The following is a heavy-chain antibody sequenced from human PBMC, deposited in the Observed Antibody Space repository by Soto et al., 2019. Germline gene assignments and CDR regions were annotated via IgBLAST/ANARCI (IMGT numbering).Heavy chain of an antibody. CDR1: GFTFSSYG. CDR3: AKDSPYSSSLGMDV. Sequence: QVQLVESGGGVVQPGRSLRLSCAASGFTFSSYGMHWVRQAPCKGLPWVAVISYDGSNKYYADSVKGRFTISRDNSKNTLYLQMNSLRAEDTAVYYCAKDSPYSSSLGMDVWGQGTTVTVSS. V-gene: IGHV3-30*18. J-gene: IGHJ6*02. D-gene: IGHD6-6*01. CDR2: ISYDGSNK.